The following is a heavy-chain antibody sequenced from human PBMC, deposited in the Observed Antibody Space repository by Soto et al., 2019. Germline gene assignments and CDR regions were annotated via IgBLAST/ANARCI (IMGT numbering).Heavy chain of an antibody. V-gene: IGHV3-21*01. J-gene: IGHJ4*02. D-gene: IGHD3-10*01. Sequence: WLSMRRPWAASGFTFGSYSIHWIRKTTGKGLEWASSISRSSSYIYYADSVKGRFTISRDSAKNSLYLQRNSLRAADTVVYYGASRSGSSSRLFDYRRKRSLVTVSS. CDR3: ASRSGSSSRLFDY. CDR2: ISRSSSYI. CDR1: GFTFGSYS.